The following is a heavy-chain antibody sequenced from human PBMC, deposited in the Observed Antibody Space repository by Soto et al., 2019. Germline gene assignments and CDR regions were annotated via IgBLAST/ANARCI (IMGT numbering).Heavy chain of an antibody. V-gene: IGHV1-3*01. CDR2: INAGNGNT. Sequence: ASVKVSCKASGYTFTSYAMHWVRQAPGQRLEWMGWINAGNGNTKYSQKFQGRVTITRDTSASTAYMELSSLRSEDTAVYYCARDWDYYDSSGSHTGLWFAPSVQGTLVTLSS. D-gene: IGHD3-22*01. CDR1: GYTFTSYA. CDR3: ARDWDYYDSSGSHTGLWFAP. J-gene: IGHJ5*02.